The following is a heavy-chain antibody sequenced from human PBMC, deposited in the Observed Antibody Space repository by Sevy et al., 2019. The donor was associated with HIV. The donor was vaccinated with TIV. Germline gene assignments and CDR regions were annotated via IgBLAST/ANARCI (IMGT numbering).Heavy chain of an antibody. D-gene: IGHD3-3*01. Sequence: GGSLRLSCAASGLIVSSNFMSWVRQAPGKGLEWVSVLYLGGSTYYADSVKGRFTISRDDSKNTLYLQMNSLRAEDTAVYFCARGKHISDYYGSFDYWGQGTLVTGSS. V-gene: IGHV3-53*01. CDR2: LYLGGST. CDR1: GLIVSSNF. J-gene: IGHJ4*02. CDR3: ARGKHISDYYGSFDY.